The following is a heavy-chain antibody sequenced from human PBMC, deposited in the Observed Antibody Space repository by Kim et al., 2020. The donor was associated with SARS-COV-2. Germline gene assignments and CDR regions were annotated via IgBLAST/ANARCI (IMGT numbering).Heavy chain of an antibody. CDR2: IYYSGNT. D-gene: IGHD3-3*01. V-gene: IGHV4-61*01. Sequence: SETLSLTCTVSGGSFSSGSYFWSWIRQPPGKGLEGFGYIYYSGNTNYYPSLKSRVTMSVDTSKNQFSLKLRSVTAADTAVYYCARAPDDFWSGYPYYFDYWGPGNLGTVSS. J-gene: IGHJ4*02. CDR3: ARAPDDFWSGYPYYFDY. CDR1: GGSFSSGSYF.